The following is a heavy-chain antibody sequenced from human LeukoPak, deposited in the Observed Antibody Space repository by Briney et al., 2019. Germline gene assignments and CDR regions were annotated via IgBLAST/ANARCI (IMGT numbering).Heavy chain of an antibody. CDR3: ARSWPFDTTSVFDP. CDR2: INPNSGGT. D-gene: IGHD1-1*01. Sequence: ASVKVSCKASGYTFTGYYMHWVRQAPGQGLEWMGRINPNSGGTNYAQKFQGRVTMTRDTSISTAYMELSRLRSDDTAVYYCARSWPFDTTSVFDPWGQGTLVTVSS. CDR1: GYTFTGYY. J-gene: IGHJ5*02. V-gene: IGHV1-2*06.